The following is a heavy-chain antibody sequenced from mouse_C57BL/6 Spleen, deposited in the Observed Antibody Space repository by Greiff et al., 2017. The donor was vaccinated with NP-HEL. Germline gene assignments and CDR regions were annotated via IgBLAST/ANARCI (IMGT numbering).Heavy chain of an antibody. Sequence: EVKLVESGGGLVKPGGSLKLSCAASGFTFSSYAMSWVRQTPEKRLEWVATISDGGSYTYYPDNVKGRFTISRDNAKNNLYLQMSHLKSEDTAMYYCARGIYYDYDVRAMDYWGQGTSVTVSS. V-gene: IGHV5-4*03. CDR3: ARGIYYDYDVRAMDY. CDR1: GFTFSSYA. CDR2: ISDGGSYT. D-gene: IGHD2-4*01. J-gene: IGHJ4*01.